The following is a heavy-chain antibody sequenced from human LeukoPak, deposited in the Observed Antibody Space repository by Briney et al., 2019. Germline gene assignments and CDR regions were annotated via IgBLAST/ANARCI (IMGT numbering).Heavy chain of an antibody. Sequence: SETLSLTCTVSGGSISSYSWSWIRQPPGKGLEWIGYIYYSGSTNYNPSLKSRVTISVDTSKNQFSLKLSSVTAADTAVYYCARVVGSYCSSTSCLDWFDPWGQGTLVTVSS. CDR1: GGSISSYS. CDR3: ARVVGSYCSSTSCLDWFDP. D-gene: IGHD2-2*01. V-gene: IGHV4-59*01. J-gene: IGHJ5*02. CDR2: IYYSGST.